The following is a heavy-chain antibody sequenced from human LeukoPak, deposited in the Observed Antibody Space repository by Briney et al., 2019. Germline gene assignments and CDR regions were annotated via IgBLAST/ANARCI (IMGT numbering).Heavy chain of an antibody. D-gene: IGHD5-24*01. CDR3: ANLGPPGRDHYLES. J-gene: IGHJ4*02. V-gene: IGHV3-7*01. Sequence: AGGSLRLSCAASGFTFTTYWMGWVRQAPGKGPEWVANINQVGSSKYFVHSVKGRFIISRDNAKNSLYLQMNSLRDEDTAVYYCANLGPPGRDHYLESWGQGTLVTVSS. CDR1: GFTFTTYW. CDR2: INQVGSSK.